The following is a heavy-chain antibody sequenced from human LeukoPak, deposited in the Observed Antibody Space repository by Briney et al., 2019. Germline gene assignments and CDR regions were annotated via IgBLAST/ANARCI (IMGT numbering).Heavy chain of an antibody. D-gene: IGHD6-19*01. CDR3: ARLGGWYSWFDP. Sequence: ASETLSLTCTVSGGSISSYYWSWIRQPPGKGLEWIGSIYYSGSTYYNPSLKSRVTISVDTSKNQFSLKLSSVTAADTAVYYCARLGGWYSWFDPWGQGTLVTVSS. J-gene: IGHJ5*02. CDR1: GGSISSYY. CDR2: IYYSGST. V-gene: IGHV4-59*05.